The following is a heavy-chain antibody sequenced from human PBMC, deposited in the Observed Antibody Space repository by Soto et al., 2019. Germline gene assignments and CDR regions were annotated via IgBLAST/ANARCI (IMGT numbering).Heavy chain of an antibody. D-gene: IGHD6-19*01. V-gene: IGHV3-53*01. CDR1: GFTVSTNY. J-gene: IGHJ3*02. Sequence: GGSLRLSCAASGFTVSTNYISWVRQAPGKGLEWVSIIYSGGKTYYADSVKGRFVISRDNSKNTLYLQMNSLRVEDTAVYYCARMASLREWLVNAFDMWGQGXTVTVSS. CDR2: IYSGGKT. CDR3: ARMASLREWLVNAFDM.